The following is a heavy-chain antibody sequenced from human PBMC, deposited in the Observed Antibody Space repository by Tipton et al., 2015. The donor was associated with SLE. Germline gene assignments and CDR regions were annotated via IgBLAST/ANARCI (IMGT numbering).Heavy chain of an antibody. CDR3: ATSRPIVATIGAFDY. D-gene: IGHD5-12*01. CDR1: GASISSTNSN. Sequence: TLSLTCSVSGASISSTNSNWAWIRQSPVKGLEWIGSAFYTGSTYYNPSLKSRVTISVDTSKNQFSLKLSSVTAADTAVYYCATSRPIVATIGAFDYWGQGTLVTVSS. CDR2: AFYTGST. V-gene: IGHV4-39*07. J-gene: IGHJ4*02.